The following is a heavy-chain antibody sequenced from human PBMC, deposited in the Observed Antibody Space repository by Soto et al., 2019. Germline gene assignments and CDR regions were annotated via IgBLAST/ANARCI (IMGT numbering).Heavy chain of an antibody. Sequence: GGSRRLSCAAYGLTVRTNYRSWVSQAPGKGLEWVSVIYSGGSAYYADSAKGRFTFSRDNSKNTLYLQLNSLRTEDTAVYYCARVTCPTGNFPDWGQGSLVTVSS. D-gene: IGHD1-7*01. CDR2: IYSGGSA. CDR3: ARVTCPTGNFPD. CDR1: GLTVRTNY. V-gene: IGHV3-53*01. J-gene: IGHJ4*02.